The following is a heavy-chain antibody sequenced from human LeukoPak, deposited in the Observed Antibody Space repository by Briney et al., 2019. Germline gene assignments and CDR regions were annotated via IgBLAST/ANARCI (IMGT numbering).Heavy chain of an antibody. CDR3: ARVGRSIAARLDYYYYMDV. J-gene: IGHJ6*03. Sequence: SVTVSFKGSGGTFIIYAISWVRQARGQGLEWMGGIIPIFGTANYARKFQGRVTITADKSTSTAYMELSSLRSEDTAVYYCARVGRSIAARLDYYYYMDVWGKGTTVTVSS. V-gene: IGHV1-69*06. D-gene: IGHD6-6*01. CDR2: IIPIFGTA. CDR1: GGTFIIYA.